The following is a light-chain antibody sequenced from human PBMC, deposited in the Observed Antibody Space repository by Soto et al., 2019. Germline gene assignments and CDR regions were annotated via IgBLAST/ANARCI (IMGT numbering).Light chain of an antibody. Sequence: DIQMTQSPSSLSASVGDRVTITCRASQSISSYLNWYQQKPGKAPKLLIYAASSLQSGVPSRFSGSGSGTDFTLTISSLQPDDFASYFCQQTDTIPFTFGQGTRLEIK. J-gene: IGKJ5*01. V-gene: IGKV1-39*01. CDR2: AAS. CDR3: QQTDTIPFT. CDR1: QSISSY.